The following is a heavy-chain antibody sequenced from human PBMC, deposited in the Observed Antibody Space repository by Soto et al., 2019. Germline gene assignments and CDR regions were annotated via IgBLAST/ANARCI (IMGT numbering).Heavy chain of an antibody. V-gene: IGHV4-39*01. Sequence: PSETLSLTCTVSGGSISSSSYYWGWIRQPPGKGLEWIGSIYYSGSTYYNPSLKSRVTISVDTSKNQFSLKLSSVTAADTAVYYCARQSWLATIYWGQGTLVTVSS. CDR3: ARQSWLATIY. CDR2: IYYSGST. CDR1: GGSISSSSYY. J-gene: IGHJ4*02. D-gene: IGHD5-12*01.